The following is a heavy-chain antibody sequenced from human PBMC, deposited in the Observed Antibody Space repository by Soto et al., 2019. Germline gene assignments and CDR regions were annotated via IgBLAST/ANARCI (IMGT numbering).Heavy chain of an antibody. Sequence: LVQSGAEVKKPGASVIVSCKASGYTFNTYTLHWVRQAPGQGPEWLGSINPGYGNTKYSQKFQDRVTITRDTSATLAYMELSSLTSEDTAVYYCTRGVRRNWFDPWGQGTLVTVSS. CDR1: GYTFNTYT. CDR3: TRGVRRNWFDP. J-gene: IGHJ5*02. CDR2: INPGYGNT. V-gene: IGHV1-3*01.